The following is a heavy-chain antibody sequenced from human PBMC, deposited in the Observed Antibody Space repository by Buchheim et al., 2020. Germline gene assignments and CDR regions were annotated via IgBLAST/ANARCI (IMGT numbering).Heavy chain of an antibody. J-gene: IGHJ6*02. CDR2: ISYDGSNK. D-gene: IGHD6-13*01. CDR3: AKDLGKQQLFFEVYYYYYGMDV. CDR1: GFTFSSYG. Sequence: QVQLVESGGGVVQPGRSLRLSCAASGFTFSSYGMHWVRQAPGKGLEWVAVISYDGSNKYYADSVKGRFTISRDNSKNTLYLQMNSLRAEDTAVYYCAKDLGKQQLFFEVYYYYYGMDVWGQGTT. V-gene: IGHV3-30*18.